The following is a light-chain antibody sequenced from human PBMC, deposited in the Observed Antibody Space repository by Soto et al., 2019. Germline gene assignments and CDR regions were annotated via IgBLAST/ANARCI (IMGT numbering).Light chain of an antibody. V-gene: IGKV3-20*01. CDR3: QHYSSSPPEFT. J-gene: IGKJ3*01. CDR2: GAS. Sequence: EIVLTQSPATLSLSPGERATLSCRASQSVSSSYLAWYQQRPGQAPSLLIFGASYSATGIPDRFSGSGSGTAFTLTISRLEPEDFAVYYCQHYSSSPPEFTFGPGTKVDSK. CDR1: QSVSSSY.